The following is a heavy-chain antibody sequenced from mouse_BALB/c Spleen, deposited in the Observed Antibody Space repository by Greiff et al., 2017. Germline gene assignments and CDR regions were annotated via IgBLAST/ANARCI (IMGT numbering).Heavy chain of an antibody. CDR3: ARAYGNYGAY. CDR2: SRNKANDYTT. Sequence: EVKVVESGGGLVQPGGSLRLSCATSGFTFSDFYMEWVRQPPGKRLEWIAASRNKANDYTTEYSASVKGRFIVSRDTSQSILYLQMNALRAEDTAIYYCARAYGNYGAYWGQGTLVTVSA. J-gene: IGHJ3*01. CDR1: GFTFSDFY. V-gene: IGHV7-1*02. D-gene: IGHD2-10*02.